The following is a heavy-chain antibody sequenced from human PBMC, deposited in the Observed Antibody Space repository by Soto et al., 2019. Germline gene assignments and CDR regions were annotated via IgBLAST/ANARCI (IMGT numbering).Heavy chain of an antibody. D-gene: IGHD4-17*01. CDR2: IYYSGST. Sequence: PSETLSLTCTVSGGSISSSSYYWGWIRQPPGKGLEWIGSIYYSGSTYYNPSLKSRVTISVDTSKNQFSLKLSSVTAADTAVYYCASYGDYDWFDPWGQGTLVTVSS. V-gene: IGHV4-39*01. J-gene: IGHJ5*02. CDR1: GGSISSSSYY. CDR3: ASYGDYDWFDP.